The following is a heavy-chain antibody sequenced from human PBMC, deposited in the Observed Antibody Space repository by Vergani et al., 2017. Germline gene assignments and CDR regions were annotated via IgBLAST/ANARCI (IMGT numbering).Heavy chain of an antibody. CDR3: ARESPQLAAAGIAFDI. CDR1: GFTFSSYA. Sequence: QVQLVESGGGVVQPGRSLRLSCAASGFTFSSYAMHWVRQAPGKGLEWVAVISYDGSNKYYADSVKGRFTISRDNAKNSLYLQMNSLRAEDTAVYYCARESPQLAAAGIAFDIWGQGTMVTVSS. J-gene: IGHJ3*02. V-gene: IGHV3-30-3*01. CDR2: ISYDGSNK. D-gene: IGHD6-13*01.